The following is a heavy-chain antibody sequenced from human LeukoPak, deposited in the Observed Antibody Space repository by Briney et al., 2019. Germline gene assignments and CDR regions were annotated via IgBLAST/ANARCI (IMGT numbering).Heavy chain of an antibody. J-gene: IGHJ5*02. Sequence: GESLKISCKGSGYSFTSYWISWVRQMPGKGLEWMGRIGPSDSYTNYSPSFQGHVTISADKSISTAYLQWSSLKASDTAMYYCARRVSSSGWFDPWGQGTLVTVSS. D-gene: IGHD6-6*01. CDR1: GYSFTSYW. V-gene: IGHV5-10-1*01. CDR2: IGPSDSYT. CDR3: ARRVSSSGWFDP.